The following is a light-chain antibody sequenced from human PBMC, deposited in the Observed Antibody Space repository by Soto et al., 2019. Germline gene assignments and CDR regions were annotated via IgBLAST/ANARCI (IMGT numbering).Light chain of an antibody. V-gene: IGKV3-15*01. Sequence: EIVMTQSPASLSVSPGESATLSCRASQTVYSDLVWYQQKPGQAPRLLIYGASTRATGIPARFSGRGSGTEFPLTISSLQSEDSAVYYCQQYNNWLTFGGGTKVEIK. CDR3: QQYNNWLT. CDR1: QTVYSD. J-gene: IGKJ4*01. CDR2: GAS.